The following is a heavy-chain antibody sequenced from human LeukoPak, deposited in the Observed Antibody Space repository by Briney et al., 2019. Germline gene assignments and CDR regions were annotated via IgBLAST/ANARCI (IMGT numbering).Heavy chain of an antibody. CDR3: ARTGVDSYGYRIPFDY. CDR1: GYTFTGYY. J-gene: IGHJ4*02. CDR2: INPNSGGT. Sequence: ASVKVSCKASGYTFTGYYMHWVRQAPGQGLEWMGWINPNSGGTNYAQKFQGRVTMTRDTSISTAYMELSRLRSDDTAVYYCARTGVDSYGYRIPFDYWGQGTLVTVFS. V-gene: IGHV1-2*02. D-gene: IGHD5-18*01.